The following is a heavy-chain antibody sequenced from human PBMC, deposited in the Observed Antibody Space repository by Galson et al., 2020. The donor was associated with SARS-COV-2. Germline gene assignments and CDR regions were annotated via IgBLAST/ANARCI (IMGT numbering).Heavy chain of an antibody. CDR2: IYYSGST. D-gene: IGHD2-15*01. CDR3: ARLLDCSGGSCPHNWFDP. Sequence: SETLSLTCTVSGGSISSSSYYWGWIRQPPGKGLEWIGSIYYSGSTYYNPSLKSRVTISVDTSKNQFSLKLSSVTAADTALYYCARLLDCSGGSCPHNWFDPWGQGTLVTVSS. V-gene: IGHV4-39*01. CDR1: GGSISSSSYY. J-gene: IGHJ5*02.